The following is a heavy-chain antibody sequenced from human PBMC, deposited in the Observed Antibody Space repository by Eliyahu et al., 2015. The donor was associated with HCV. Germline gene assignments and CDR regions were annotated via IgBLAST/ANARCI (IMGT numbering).Heavy chain of an antibody. CDR3: TTLRLTMIVVGGQVAFDI. J-gene: IGHJ3*02. CDR2: XKSKTDGEXT. V-gene: IGHV3-15*01. D-gene: IGHD3-22*01. CDR1: GXTFSNXW. Sequence: EVQLVESGGGLVKPGGSLRLXCAASGXTFSNXWLNWVRXAPGKGLEWVGRXKSKTDGEXTDYAPPVKGRFTMSRDDSKNTLYLQMNSLKIEDTAVYYCTTLRLTMIVVGGQVAFDIWGQGTMVNVSP.